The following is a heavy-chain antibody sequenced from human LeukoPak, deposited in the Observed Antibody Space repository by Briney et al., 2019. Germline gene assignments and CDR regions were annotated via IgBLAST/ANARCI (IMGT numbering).Heavy chain of an antibody. CDR2: IYSDNT. V-gene: IGHV3-53*01. D-gene: IGHD4/OR15-4a*01. CDR3: ARRAGAYSHPYDY. J-gene: IGHJ4*02. Sequence: SCKASGGTFSSYGMSWVRQAPGKGLEWVSFIYSDNTHYSDSVKGRFTISRDNSKNTLYLQMNSLRAEDTAVYYCARRAGAYSHPYDYWGQGTLVTVSS. CDR1: GGTFSSYG.